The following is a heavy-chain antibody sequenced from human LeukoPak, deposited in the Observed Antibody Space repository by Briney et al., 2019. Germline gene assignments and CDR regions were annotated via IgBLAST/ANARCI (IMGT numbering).Heavy chain of an antibody. Sequence: PGGSLRLSCAASTFALSRYAMHWVRQAPGRGLEWVGVISYDGSDKFYADSVKGRFTISRDNSKNTLYLQMNSLTTEDTAVYYCAKDPHGRDWSFDSWGQGTLVTVSS. CDR2: ISYDGSDK. CDR1: TFALSRYA. CDR3: AKDPHGRDWSFDS. V-gene: IGHV3-30*04. J-gene: IGHJ4*02. D-gene: IGHD3-9*01.